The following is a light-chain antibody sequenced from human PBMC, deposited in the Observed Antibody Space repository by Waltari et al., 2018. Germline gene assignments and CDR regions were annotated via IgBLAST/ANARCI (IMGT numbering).Light chain of an antibody. J-gene: IGLJ1*01. CDR2: EVS. V-gene: IGLV2-11*02. Sequence: QAALTQPRSVSGSPGQSVTISCTGTGSDIGGYNYVSWYQQHPGTASKFMIYEVSQRPSGVSYRFSGSKSGNTASLTISGLQAEDEADYYCCSYAGSYTFIFGTGTRLTVL. CDR1: GSDIGGYNY. CDR3: CSYAGSYTFI.